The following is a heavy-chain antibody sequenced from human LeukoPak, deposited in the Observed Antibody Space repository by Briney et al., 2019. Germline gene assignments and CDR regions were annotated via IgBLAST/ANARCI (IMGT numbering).Heavy chain of an antibody. CDR3: ARVGYYESSGYYEY. J-gene: IGHJ4*02. V-gene: IGHV1-2*06. D-gene: IGHD3-22*01. Sequence: ASVKVSCKASGYTLTDYYMHWVRQAPGQGLEWMGRINPNSGGTNYVQKFQGRVTMTRDTSISTVYMELSRLRSDDTAVYYCARVGYYESSGYYEYWGQGTLVTVSS. CDR2: INPNSGGT. CDR1: GYTLTDYY.